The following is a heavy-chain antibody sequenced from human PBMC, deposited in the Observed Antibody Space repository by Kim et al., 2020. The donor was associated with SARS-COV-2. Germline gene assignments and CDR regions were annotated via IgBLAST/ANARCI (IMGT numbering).Heavy chain of an antibody. CDR2: ISAYNGNT. D-gene: IGHD2-2*03. Sequence: ASVKVSCKASGYTFTSYGISWVRQAPGQGLEWMGWISAYNGNTNYAQKLQGRVTMTTDTSTSTAYMELRSLRSDDTAVYYCARDRGGYCSSTSCYGGDYWGQGTLVTVSS. CDR3: ARDRGGYCSSTSCYGGDY. CDR1: GYTFTSYG. J-gene: IGHJ4*02. V-gene: IGHV1-18*01.